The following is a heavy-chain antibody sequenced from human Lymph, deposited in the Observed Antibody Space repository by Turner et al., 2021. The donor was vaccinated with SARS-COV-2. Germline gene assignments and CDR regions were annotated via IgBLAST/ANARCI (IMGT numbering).Heavy chain of an antibody. V-gene: IGHV3-66*01. CDR1: GLTVSSNY. D-gene: IGHD3-10*01. Sequence: EVQLVEYGGGLVQPGGSLRLSCAASGLTVSSNYMSWVRQAPGKGLEWVSVIYSGGSTFYADSVKGRFTISRDNSKNTLYLQMNSLRAEDTAVYYCARDFREGAFDIWGQGTMVTISS. CDR3: ARDFREGAFDI. J-gene: IGHJ3*02. CDR2: IYSGGST.